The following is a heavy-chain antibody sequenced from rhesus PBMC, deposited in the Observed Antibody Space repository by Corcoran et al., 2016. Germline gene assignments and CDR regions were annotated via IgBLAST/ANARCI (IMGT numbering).Heavy chain of an antibody. Sequence: VEQLVESGGALLQPGASLRLYCAASEFTFSSYDMHWVRQAQGKGLEWLSAISIGGGTNYPDAVKGIFTIARDNAKKSVYLQMNSLRDEDTAVYDCARGHHGNYDGLDSWGQGVVVTVSS. J-gene: IGHJ6*01. D-gene: IGHD4-35*01. CDR2: ISIGGGT. CDR3: ARGHHGNYDGLDS. V-gene: IGHV3-132*02. CDR1: EFTFSSYD.